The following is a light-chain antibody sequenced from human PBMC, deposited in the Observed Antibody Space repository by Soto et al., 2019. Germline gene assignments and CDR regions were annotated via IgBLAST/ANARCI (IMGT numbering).Light chain of an antibody. V-gene: IGKV3-11*01. CDR1: QSVSSY. Sequence: EIVLTQSPATLSLSPGERATLSCRASQSVSSYLACYHQKPGQDPRLLIFDASNRTTDIPARFSGSGSGTDFTLTITSLDPEDFAVYYCQQRSNWPLTFGPGTKVDIK. CDR2: DAS. J-gene: IGKJ3*01. CDR3: QQRSNWPLT.